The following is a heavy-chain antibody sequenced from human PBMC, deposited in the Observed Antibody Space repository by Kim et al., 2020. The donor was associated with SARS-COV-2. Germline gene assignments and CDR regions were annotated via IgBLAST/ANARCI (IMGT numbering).Heavy chain of an antibody. J-gene: IGHJ4*02. Sequence: YYNPSLKSRVTISVDTSKSPFSLKQISVTAADTAVYDCARQEAPYYFDYWGQGTLVTVSS. CDR3: ARQEAPYYFDY. V-gene: IGHV4-39*01.